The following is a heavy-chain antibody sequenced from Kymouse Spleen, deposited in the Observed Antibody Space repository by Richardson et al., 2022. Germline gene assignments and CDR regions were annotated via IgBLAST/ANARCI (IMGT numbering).Heavy chain of an antibody. CDR1: GFTFSSYG. CDR2: ISYDGSNK. V-gene: IGHV3-30*18. Sequence: QVQLVESGGGVVQPGRSLRLSCAASGFTFSSYGMHWVRQAPGKGLEWVAVISYDGSNKYYADSVKGRFTISRDNSKNTLYLQMNSLRAEDTAVYYCAKVLYGSGSYGPYYYYYGMDVWGQGTTVTVSS. J-gene: IGHJ6*02. CDR3: AKVLYGSGSYGPYYYYYGMDV. D-gene: IGHD3-10*01.